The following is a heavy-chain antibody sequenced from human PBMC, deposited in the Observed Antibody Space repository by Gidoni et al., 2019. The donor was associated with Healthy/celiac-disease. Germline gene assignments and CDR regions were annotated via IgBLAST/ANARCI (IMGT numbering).Heavy chain of an antibody. Sequence: VQLVLSGAGVNMPGESLNIACTGSAYSFTSYWIGWVRQMPGKGLEWMGIIHTGDSDNRYSPCVKGQVNNSADKSISTAYRQWSSLKASDNAMYYCARRSDSFRSNWFDPWGQGTLVTVSS. V-gene: IGHV5-51*01. CDR2: IHTGDSDN. CDR3: ARRSDSFRSNWFDP. J-gene: IGHJ5*02. D-gene: IGHD5-18*01. CDR1: AYSFTSYW.